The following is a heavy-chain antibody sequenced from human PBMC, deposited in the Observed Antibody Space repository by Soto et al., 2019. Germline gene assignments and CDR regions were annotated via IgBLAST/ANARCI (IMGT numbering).Heavy chain of an antibody. J-gene: IGHJ6*02. CDR2: IMPTVDSA. Sequence: SVKVSCKASGGTLSDYAVSWVRQARGQGLEWMGGIMPTVDSANYAQKFQGRLTITADESTSTASMELSSLRSDDTAIYYCAVAAVREILTEQSSGMAVWGQGTTVPVSS. CDR3: AVAAVREILTEQSSGMAV. V-gene: IGHV1-69*13. CDR1: GGTLSDYA. D-gene: IGHD3-10*01.